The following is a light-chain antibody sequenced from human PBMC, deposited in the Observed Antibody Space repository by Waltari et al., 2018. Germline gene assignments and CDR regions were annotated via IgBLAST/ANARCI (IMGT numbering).Light chain of an antibody. Sequence: EIVLTQSQGTLSLSPGESATLSCRTSQSVTRALAWYPQKPGQAPRLLLYGASNRATDIPDRFSGSGSGTDFSLTISSLEPEDFAVYYCQHYLRLPVTFGQGTKVEVK. V-gene: IGKV3-20*01. CDR1: QSVTRA. CDR2: GAS. CDR3: QHYLRLPVT. J-gene: IGKJ1*01.